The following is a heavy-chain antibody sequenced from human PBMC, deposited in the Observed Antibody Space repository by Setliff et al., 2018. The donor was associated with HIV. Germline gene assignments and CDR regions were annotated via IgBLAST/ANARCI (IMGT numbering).Heavy chain of an antibody. CDR1: GYSFTSFW. J-gene: IGHJ5*02. Sequence: GESLKISCKGSGYSFTSFWIGWVRQMPGKGLEWMGIIYPGDSDTRYSPSFQGQVTISRDNAKNSLYLQMSSLRAEDTAVYYCARAGSGYHSQEGSWGQGTLVTVSS. CDR3: ARAGSGYHSQEGS. CDR2: IYPGDSDT. V-gene: IGHV5-51*01. D-gene: IGHD3-22*01.